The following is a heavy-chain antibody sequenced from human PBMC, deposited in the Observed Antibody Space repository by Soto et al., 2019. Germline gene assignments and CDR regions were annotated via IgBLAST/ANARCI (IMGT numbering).Heavy chain of an antibody. Sequence: QVQLVQSGAEVRKPGASVKVSCKASGYTFTGYYIHWVRQAPGQGLEWMGWVNPNSGGTNYAQKFQDRVTMTRDTSISTAYMELSRLRSDDTATYFCARLESDNGNWYRAGWLDPWGQGTLVTVSS. V-gene: IGHV1-2*02. CDR3: ARLESDNGNWYRAGWLDP. CDR2: VNPNSGGT. CDR1: GYTFTGYY. J-gene: IGHJ5*02. D-gene: IGHD2-15*01.